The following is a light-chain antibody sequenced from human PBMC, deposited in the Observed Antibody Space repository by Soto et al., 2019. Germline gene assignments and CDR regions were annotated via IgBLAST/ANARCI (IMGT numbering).Light chain of an antibody. Sequence: IVMTQSPVSLSVSPGERATLSCRASQSVNTNLAWYQQKPGQVPRLVIYGVSTRATDFPARFSGSGSGTDFTHTISSLQSEDFAVYYCQQYNMWPITFGQGTRLEIK. V-gene: IGKV3-15*01. CDR2: GVS. CDR1: QSVNTN. J-gene: IGKJ5*01. CDR3: QQYNMWPIT.